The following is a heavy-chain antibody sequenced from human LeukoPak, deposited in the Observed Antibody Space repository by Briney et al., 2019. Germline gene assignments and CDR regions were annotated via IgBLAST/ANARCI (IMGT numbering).Heavy chain of an antibody. CDR3: AREGPYDFWSGPSPYYYYMDA. J-gene: IGHJ6*03. CDR2: IIPIFGTA. D-gene: IGHD3-3*01. CDR1: GGTFSSYA. Sequence: GASVKVSCKASGGTFSSYAISWVRQAPGQGLEWMGGIIPIFGTANYAQKFQGRVTITTDESTSTAYMELSSLRSEDTAVYYCAREGPYDFWSGPSPYYYYMDAWGKGTTVTVSS. V-gene: IGHV1-69*05.